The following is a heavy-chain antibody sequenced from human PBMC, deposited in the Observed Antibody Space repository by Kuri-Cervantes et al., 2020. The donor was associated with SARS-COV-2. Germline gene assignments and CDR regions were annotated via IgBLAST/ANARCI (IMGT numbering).Heavy chain of an antibody. CDR1: GGSISSSSYY. Sequence: SETLSLTCTVSGGSISSSSYYWGWIRQPPGKGLEWIGSIYYSGSTYYNPSLKSRVTISVDTSKNQFSLKLSSVTAADTAVYYCARRLYYYDNSGSRGNFDYWGQGTLVTVSS. CDR3: ARRLYYYDNSGSRGNFDY. J-gene: IGHJ4*02. V-gene: IGHV4-39*01. D-gene: IGHD3-22*01. CDR2: IYYSGST.